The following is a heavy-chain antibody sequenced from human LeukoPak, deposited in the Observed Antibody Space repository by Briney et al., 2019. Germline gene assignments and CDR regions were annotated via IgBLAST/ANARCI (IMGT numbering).Heavy chain of an antibody. CDR1: GFTFSSYA. V-gene: IGHV3-23*01. D-gene: IGHD6-13*01. CDR3: AKEGKQQLVLPRWYWYFDL. Sequence: GGSLRLSCAASGFTFSSYAMSWVRQAPGKGLEWVSAISGSGGSTYYADSVKGRFTISRDNSKNTLYLQMNSLRAEDTAVYYCAKEGKQQLVLPRWYWYFDLWGRGTLVTVSS. J-gene: IGHJ2*01. CDR2: ISGSGGST.